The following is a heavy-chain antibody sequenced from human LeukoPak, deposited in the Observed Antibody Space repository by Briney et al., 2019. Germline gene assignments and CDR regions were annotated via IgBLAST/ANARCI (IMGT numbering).Heavy chain of an antibody. J-gene: IGHJ4*02. CDR1: GGSFSGYY. CDR3: ARGTGGYSGYGRPFDY. D-gene: IGHD5-12*01. CDR2: INHSGST. Sequence: SETLSLTCAVYGGSFSGYYWSWIRQPPGKGLEWIGEINHSGSTNYNPSLKSRVTISVDTSKNQFSLKLSSVTAADTAVYYCARGTGGYSGYGRPFDYWGQETLVTVSS. V-gene: IGHV4-34*01.